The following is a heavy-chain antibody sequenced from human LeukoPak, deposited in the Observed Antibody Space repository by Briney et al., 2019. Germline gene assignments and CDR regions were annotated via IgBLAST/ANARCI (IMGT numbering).Heavy chain of an antibody. CDR1: GYNFTSYW. CDR2: IYPGDSDT. J-gene: IGHJ4*02. Sequence: PGESLQISCKGSGYNFTSYWIGWVRQLPGKGLEWMGIIYPGDSDTRYSPSFQGQVTISADKPISTAYQQWSSMKASDTAMDYCARLGYYDSSGETDYWGQGTLVTVSS. D-gene: IGHD3-22*01. V-gene: IGHV5-51*01. CDR3: ARLGYYDSSGETDY.